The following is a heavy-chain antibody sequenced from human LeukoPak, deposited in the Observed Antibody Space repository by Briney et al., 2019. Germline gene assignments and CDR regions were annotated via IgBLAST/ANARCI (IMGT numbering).Heavy chain of an antibody. V-gene: IGHV3-30*02. D-gene: IGHD6-13*01. CDR1: GFTFSSYG. Sequence: QPGGSLRLSCAASGFTFSSYGMHWVRQAPGKGLEGVAFIRYDGSNKYYADSVKGRFTISRDNSKNTLYLQMNSLRAEDTAVYYCAKDWGYSSSWYVSAPGFDYWGQGTLVTVSS. CDR2: IRYDGSNK. CDR3: AKDWGYSSSWYVSAPGFDY. J-gene: IGHJ4*02.